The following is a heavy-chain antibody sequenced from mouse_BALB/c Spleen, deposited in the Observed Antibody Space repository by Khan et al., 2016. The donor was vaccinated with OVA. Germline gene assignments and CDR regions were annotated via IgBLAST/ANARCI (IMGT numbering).Heavy chain of an antibody. J-gene: IGHJ2*01. CDR1: GYTFTDYA. V-gene: IGHV1S137*01. CDR2: ISTYSGNT. Sequence: QVQLQQSGPELVRPGVSVKISCKGSGYTFTDYAMYWVKQSHAESLEWIGLISTYSGNTNYNQKFKGKATMTVDKSSTTAYMELARLTSEDSAIYYGARPAYDGYSDYWGQGTTLTVSS. D-gene: IGHD2-3*01. CDR3: ARPAYDGYSDY.